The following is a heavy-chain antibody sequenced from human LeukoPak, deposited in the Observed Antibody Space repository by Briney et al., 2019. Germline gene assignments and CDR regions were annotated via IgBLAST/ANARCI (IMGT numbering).Heavy chain of an antibody. CDR2: IYYSGST. CDR1: GGSISSYY. D-gene: IGHD1-26*01. Sequence: SETLSLTCTVSGGSISSYYWSWIRQPPGKGLEWIGYIYYSGSTNYNPSLKSRVTISVDTSKNQFSLKLSSVTAADTAVYYCARKRVGATFVFGYWGQGTLVTVSS. V-gene: IGHV4-59*01. CDR3: ARKRVGATFVFGY. J-gene: IGHJ4*02.